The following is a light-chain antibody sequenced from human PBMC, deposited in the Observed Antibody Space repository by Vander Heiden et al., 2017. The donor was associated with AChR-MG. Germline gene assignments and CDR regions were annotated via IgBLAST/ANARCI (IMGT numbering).Light chain of an antibody. Sequence: QITQSPSSLSASVGDRVTITCQASQDISNYLNWYQQKPGKAPKLLIYDASNLETGVPSRFSGSGSGTDFTFTISSLQPEDIATYYCQQYDNLPSFTFGPGTKVDIK. CDR3: QQYDNLPSFT. V-gene: IGKV1-33*01. J-gene: IGKJ3*01. CDR2: DAS. CDR1: QDISNY.